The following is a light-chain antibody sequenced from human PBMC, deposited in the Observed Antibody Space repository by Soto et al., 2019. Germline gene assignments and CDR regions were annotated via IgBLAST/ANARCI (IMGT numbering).Light chain of an antibody. CDR2: DAS. V-gene: IGKV3-11*01. CDR3: QQRSNWPLT. J-gene: IGKJ4*01. CDR1: QSVSSY. Sequence: VVLTQSPATLSLSPGERATLSFWASQSVSSYLSWYQQKPGQAPRLLLYDASNRATGIPARFSGSGSGTDFTLTISSLEPEDFAVYYCQQRSNWPLTFGGGTKADI.